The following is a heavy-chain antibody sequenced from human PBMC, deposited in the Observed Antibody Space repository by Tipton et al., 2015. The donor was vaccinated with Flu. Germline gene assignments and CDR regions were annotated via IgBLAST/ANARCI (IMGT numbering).Heavy chain of an antibody. D-gene: IGHD6-19*01. Sequence: SLRLSCAASGFTVSSNYMSWVRQAPGKGLEWVSVIYSGGSTYYADSVKGRFTISRDNSKNTLYLQMNSLRAEDTAVYYCARDSPRIAVAGYYYYYGMDVWGQGTTVTVSS. CDR2: IYSGGST. J-gene: IGHJ6*02. CDR3: ARDSPRIAVAGYYYYYGMDV. CDR1: GFTVSSNY. V-gene: IGHV3-66*01.